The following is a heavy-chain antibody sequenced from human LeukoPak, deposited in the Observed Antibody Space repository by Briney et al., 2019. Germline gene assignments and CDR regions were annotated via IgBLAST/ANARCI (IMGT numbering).Heavy chain of an antibody. J-gene: IGHJ4*02. D-gene: IGHD2-8*01. CDR2: ISSYNGNT. CDR1: GYTFTSYG. V-gene: IGHV1-18*01. Sequence: ASVKVSCKASGYTFTSYGISRVRQAPGQGLEWMGWISSYNGNTNYAQKLQGRVTMTTDTSTSTAYMELRSLRSDDTAVYYCARDFLGYCTNGVCSSQDYWGQGTLVTVSS. CDR3: ARDFLGYCTNGVCSSQDY.